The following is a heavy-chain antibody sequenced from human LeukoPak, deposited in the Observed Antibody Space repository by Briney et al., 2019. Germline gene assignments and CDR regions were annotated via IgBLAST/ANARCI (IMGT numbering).Heavy chain of an antibody. D-gene: IGHD6-13*01. J-gene: IGHJ4*02. CDR2: IYYSGST. CDR3: ARVGHSSSWYYFDY. CDR1: GGSISSYY. Sequence: SETLSLTCTVSGGSISSYYWSWIRQPPGKGLEWIGYIYYSGSTNYSPSLKSRVTISVDTSKNQFSLKLSSVTAADTAMYYCARVGHSSSWYYFDYWGQGTLVTVSS. V-gene: IGHV4-59*01.